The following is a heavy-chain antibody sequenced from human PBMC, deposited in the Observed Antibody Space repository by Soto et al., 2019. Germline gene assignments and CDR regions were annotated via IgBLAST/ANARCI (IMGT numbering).Heavy chain of an antibody. CDR2: ISSSSSDI. D-gene: IGHD2-15*01. J-gene: IGHJ3*02. CDR3: AREIRYCGGGSCYTVGAFDI. V-gene: IGHV3-21*01. CDR1: GFTFSDYY. Sequence: EVQLVESGGGLVKPGGSLRLSCAASGFTFSDYYINWVRQAPGKGLEWVSSISSSSSDIYYADSVKGRFPVSRDNAMNSLSLQMNSLRAEDTAVYYCAREIRYCGGGSCYTVGAFDIWGQGTMVTVSS.